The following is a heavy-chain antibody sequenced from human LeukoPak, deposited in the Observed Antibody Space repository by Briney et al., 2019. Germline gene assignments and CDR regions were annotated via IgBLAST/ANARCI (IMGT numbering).Heavy chain of an antibody. V-gene: IGHV1-8*01. CDR1: GYTFTSYD. D-gene: IGHD1-26*01. J-gene: IGHJ4*02. CDR3: ARDSHSGSYSFFGY. CDR2: MNPNSGNT. Sequence: ASVKVSCKASGYTFTSYDINWVRQATGQGLEWMGWMNPNSGNTGYAQKFQGRVTMTRNTSISTAYMELSSLRSEDTAVYYCARDSHSGSYSFFGYWGQGTLVTVSS.